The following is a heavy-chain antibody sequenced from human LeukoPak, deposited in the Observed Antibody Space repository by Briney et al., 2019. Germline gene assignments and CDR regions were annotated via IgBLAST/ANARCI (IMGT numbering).Heavy chain of an antibody. J-gene: IGHJ4*02. CDR1: GFTFSSYG. Sequence: PGGSLRLSCAASGFTFSSYGMHWVRQAPGKGLEWVAVISYDGSNKYYADSVKGRFTISRDNSKNTLYLQMNSLRAEDTAVYYCAKARGRYYDSSGYYLFDYWGQGTLVTVSS. D-gene: IGHD3-22*01. CDR2: ISYDGSNK. V-gene: IGHV3-30*18. CDR3: AKARGRYYDSSGYYLFDY.